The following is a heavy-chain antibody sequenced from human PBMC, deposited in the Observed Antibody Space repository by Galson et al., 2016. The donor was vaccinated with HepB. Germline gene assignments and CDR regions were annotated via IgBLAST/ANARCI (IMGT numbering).Heavy chain of an antibody. CDR1: GLTFSNYA. CDR3: ATKPGEASDTAAFDT. J-gene: IGHJ3*02. CDR2: IHGGGHIA. Sequence: SLRLSCAASGLTFSNYAMSWVRQAPGKGLEWVSSIHGGGHIAYYGASVKGRFAISRDNSKNTLYLQMNSRGAGDTAIYYCATKPGEASDTAAFDTWVQGTMVTVSS. V-gene: IGHV3-23*01. D-gene: IGHD1-14*01.